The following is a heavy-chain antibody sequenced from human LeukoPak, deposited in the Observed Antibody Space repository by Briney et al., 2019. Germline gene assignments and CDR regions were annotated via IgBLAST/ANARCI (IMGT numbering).Heavy chain of an antibody. CDR3: AKTTVTSEEYFYYYMDV. D-gene: IGHD4-17*01. J-gene: IGHJ6*03. V-gene: IGHV1-18*01. CDR1: GHTFTSYG. CDR2: IITYNGNT. Sequence: ASVKVSCKTSGHTFTSYGLSWVRQAPRQGLEWMGWIITYNGNTYYSQKLQGRVTMTTDTSTSTAYVELRSLRSNDTAVYYCAKTTVTSEEYFYYYMDVWGKGTTVTVSS.